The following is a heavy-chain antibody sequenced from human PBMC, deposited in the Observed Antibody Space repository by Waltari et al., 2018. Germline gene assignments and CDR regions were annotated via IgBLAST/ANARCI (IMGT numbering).Heavy chain of an antibody. Sequence: QVQLVQSGAEVKKPGASVKVSCKASGYTFTSYAMHWVRQAPGQRLEWMGWINAGNGNTKYSQKFQGRVTITRDTSASTAYMELSSLRSEDTAVYYCARVVERYYYDSSGYYYFDYWGQGTLVIVSS. V-gene: IGHV1-3*01. CDR1: GYTFTSYA. D-gene: IGHD3-22*01. CDR3: ARVVERYYYDSSGYYYFDY. J-gene: IGHJ4*02. CDR2: INAGNGNT.